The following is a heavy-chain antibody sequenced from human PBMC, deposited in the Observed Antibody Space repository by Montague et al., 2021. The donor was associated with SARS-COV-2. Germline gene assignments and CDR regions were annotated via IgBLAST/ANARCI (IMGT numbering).Heavy chain of an antibody. CDR3: AAQSSGGYCSSSSCYVWFDP. CDR2: IHYSGST. D-gene: IGHD2-2*01. V-gene: IGHV4-39*01. Sequence: SETLSLTCTVSGGSISSSSYYWGWIRQPPGKGLEWIGSIHYSGSTXYNPSLKSRVTISVDTSKKHFSLKLSSVTAADTAVYFCAAQSSGGYCSSSSCYVWFDPWGRGTLVTVSS. J-gene: IGHJ5*02. CDR1: GGSISSSSYY.